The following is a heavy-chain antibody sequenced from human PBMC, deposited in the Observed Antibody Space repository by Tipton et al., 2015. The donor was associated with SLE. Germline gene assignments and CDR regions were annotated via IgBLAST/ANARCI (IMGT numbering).Heavy chain of an antibody. CDR2: IDYSGRT. CDR3: ARRTSGYAPDY. J-gene: IGHJ4*02. CDR1: GGSITSSGFY. Sequence: TLSLTCTVSGGSITSSGFYWGWFRQPPGKGLEWIGSIDYSGRTYYTPSLKSQLTISVDTSENQFSLKLNSVTAADTAFYYCARRTSGYAPDYWGQGTPVTVSS. V-gene: IGHV4-39*07. D-gene: IGHD5-12*01.